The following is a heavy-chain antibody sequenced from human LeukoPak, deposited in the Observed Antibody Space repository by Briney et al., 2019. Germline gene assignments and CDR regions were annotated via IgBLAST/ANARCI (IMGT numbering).Heavy chain of an antibody. CDR1: GFTFGTYG. CDR2: ITSGGST. Sequence: GGSLRLSCAASGFTFGTYGMSWVRQAPGKGLEWVSAITSGGSTYYADSVKGRLTISRDNSKNTLYLQMSSLRAEDTAVYYCAKDSVGVAGPDYWGQGTLVTVSS. J-gene: IGHJ4*02. CDR3: AKDSVGVAGPDY. D-gene: IGHD6-19*01. V-gene: IGHV3-23*01.